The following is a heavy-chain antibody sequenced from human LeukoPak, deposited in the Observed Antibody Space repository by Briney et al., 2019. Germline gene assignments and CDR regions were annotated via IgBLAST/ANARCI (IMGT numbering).Heavy chain of an antibody. D-gene: IGHD6-19*01. V-gene: IGHV1-18*01. Sequence: ASVEVSCKASGYTFTSYGISWVRQAPGQGLEWMGWISAYNGNTNYAQKLQGRVTMTTDTSTSTAYMELRSLRSDDTAVYYCARDLGWYSSGSNWFDPWGQGTLVTVSS. J-gene: IGHJ5*02. CDR1: GYTFTSYG. CDR2: ISAYNGNT. CDR3: ARDLGWYSSGSNWFDP.